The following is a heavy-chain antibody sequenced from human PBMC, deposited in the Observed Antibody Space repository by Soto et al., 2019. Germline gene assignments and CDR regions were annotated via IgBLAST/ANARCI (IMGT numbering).Heavy chain of an antibody. V-gene: IGHV3-23*01. CDR2: ISGSGGNP. J-gene: IGHJ4*02. Sequence: EVQLLESGGGLVQPGGSLRLSCAASGFTFSSYAMSWVRQAPGRGLEYVSSISGSGGNPYYADSVKGRFTISRDNSKNTLYLQMNSLRVEDTAVYYCARTTVTKSRDYWGQGTLVTVSS. D-gene: IGHD4-17*01. CDR3: ARTTVTKSRDY. CDR1: GFTFSSYA.